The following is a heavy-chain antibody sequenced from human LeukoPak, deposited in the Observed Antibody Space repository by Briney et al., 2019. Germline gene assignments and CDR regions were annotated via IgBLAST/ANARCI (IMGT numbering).Heavy chain of an antibody. CDR2: IYYSGST. CDR1: GGSISSYY. J-gene: IGHJ5*02. CDR3: ARDLGYCSSTSCYEKTKPYNNWFDP. Sequence: PSETLSLTCTVSGGSISSYYWSWIRQPPGKGLEWIGYIYYSGSTNYNPSLKSRVTISVDTSKNQFSLKLSSVTAADTAVYYCARDLGYCSSTSCYEKTKPYNNWFDPWGQGTLVTVSS. V-gene: IGHV4-59*01. D-gene: IGHD2-2*01.